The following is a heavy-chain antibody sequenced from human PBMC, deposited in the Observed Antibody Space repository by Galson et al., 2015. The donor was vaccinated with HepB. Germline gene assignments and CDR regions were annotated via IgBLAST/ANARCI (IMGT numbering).Heavy chain of an antibody. CDR3: ASDPATLWSSDHYDPMDV. V-gene: IGHV3-20*04. CDR1: GFTFNDFA. J-gene: IGHJ6*02. D-gene: IGHD1-26*01. Sequence: SLRLSCAASGFTFNDFAMSWVRQAPGKGLEWVSGITWNGGDMGYADSVKGRFTISRDNAKNTLFLEMNNLRADDTALYYCASDPATLWSSDHYDPMDVWGQGTTVIVSS. CDR2: ITWNGGDM.